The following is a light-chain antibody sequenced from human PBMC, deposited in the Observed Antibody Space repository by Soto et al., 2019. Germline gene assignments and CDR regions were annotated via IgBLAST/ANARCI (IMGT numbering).Light chain of an antibody. CDR1: QSVSSN. V-gene: IGKV3-15*01. CDR2: GAS. J-gene: IGKJ3*01. Sequence: EIVMTQSPATLSVSPGERATLSCRASQSVSSNLAWYQQKPGQAPRLLIYGASTRATGLPARFSGSGSGTEFTLIISSLQSEDFAVYYCQQYNNWPIFTFGPGTKVDIK. CDR3: QQYNNWPIFT.